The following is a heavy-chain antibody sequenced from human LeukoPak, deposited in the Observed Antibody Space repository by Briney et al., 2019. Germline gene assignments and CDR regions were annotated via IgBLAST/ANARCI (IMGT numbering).Heavy chain of an antibody. V-gene: IGHV1-69-2*01. CDR3: ATLGRGAKATRPGAPVGY. D-gene: IGHD1-1*01. J-gene: IGHJ4*01. Sequence: ASVKVSCKASGYTFSDYHMHWVRQAPGKTLEWMGRVDPHEGHKVYAEKFQGRFTITGDTSADTAYMELSSLTFEDRAVYYCATLGRGAKATRPGAPVGYWGQGNLVTVS. CDR2: VDPHEGHK. CDR1: GYTFSDYH.